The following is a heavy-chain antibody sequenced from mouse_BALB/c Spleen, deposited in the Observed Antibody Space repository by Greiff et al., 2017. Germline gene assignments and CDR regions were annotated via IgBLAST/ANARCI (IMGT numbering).Heavy chain of an antibody. D-gene: IGHD1-2*01. Sequence: EVKLMESGGGLVQPGGSLKLSCAASGFDFSRYWMSWVRQAPGKGLEWIGEINPDSSTINYTPSLKDKFIISRDNAKNTLYLQMSKVRSEDTALYYCARRFHYYGYDYAMDYWGQRTSVTVSS. CDR2: INPDSSTI. V-gene: IGHV4-1*02. J-gene: IGHJ4*01. CDR3: ARRFHYYGYDYAMDY. CDR1: GFDFSRYW.